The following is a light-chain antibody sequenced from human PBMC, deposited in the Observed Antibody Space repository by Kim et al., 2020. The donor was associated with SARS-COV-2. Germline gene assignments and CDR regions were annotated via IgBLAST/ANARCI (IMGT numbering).Light chain of an antibody. CDR1: SSDIGGYNF. Sequence: QSALTQPASVSASLGQSITISCTGTSSDIGGYNFVSWYQQHPGRAPKLMIYDVSHRPSGVSNRFSGSKSGSTASLTISGLQAEDEADYYCSSFTTSTLYVVGDGTKVTVL. CDR2: DVS. V-gene: IGLV2-14*03. CDR3: SSFTTSTLYV. J-gene: IGLJ1*01.